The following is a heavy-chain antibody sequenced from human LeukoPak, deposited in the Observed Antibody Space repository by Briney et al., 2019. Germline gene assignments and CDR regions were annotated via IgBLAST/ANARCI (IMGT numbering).Heavy chain of an antibody. Sequence: ASVKVSCKASGYTFTGYYLHWVRQAPGQGLEWMGWISPNSDDTNYAQKFRGRVNMTRDTSISTAYMELSRLRSDDTAIYYCARGGFDYWGQGTLVTVS. CDR2: ISPNSDDT. J-gene: IGHJ4*02. CDR1: GYTFTGYY. CDR3: ARGGFDY. V-gene: IGHV1-2*02.